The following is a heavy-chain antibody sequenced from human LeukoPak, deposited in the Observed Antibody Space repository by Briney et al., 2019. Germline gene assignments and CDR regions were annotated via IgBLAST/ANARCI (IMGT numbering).Heavy chain of an antibody. CDR1: GGSISSYY. J-gene: IGHJ4*02. D-gene: IGHD3-16*01. CDR3: ARSSAYYDYVWGSYRPRYYFDY. CDR2: IYYSGST. V-gene: IGHV4-59*01. Sequence: SETLSLTCTVSGGSISSYYWSWIRQPPGKGLEWIGYIYYSGSTNYNPSLKSRVTISVDASKNQFSLKLSSVTAADTAVYYCARSSAYYDYVWGSYRPRYYFDYWGQGTLVTVSS.